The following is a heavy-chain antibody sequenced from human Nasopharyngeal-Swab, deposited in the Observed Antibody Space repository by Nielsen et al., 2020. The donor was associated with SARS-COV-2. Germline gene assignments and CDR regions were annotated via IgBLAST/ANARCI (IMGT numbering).Heavy chain of an antibody. J-gene: IGHJ6*02. V-gene: IGHV2-26*01. CDR3: ARIDVVVPAAIQEGYYYGMDV. CDR2: IFSNDEK. D-gene: IGHD2-2*01. Sequence: SGPTLVKPTETLTLTCTVSGFSLSNARMGVRWIRQPPGKALEWLAHIFSNDEKSYSTSLKSRLTISKDTSKSQVVLTMTNMDPVDTATYYCARIDVVVPAAIQEGYYYGMDVWGQGTTVTVSS. CDR1: GFSLSNARMG.